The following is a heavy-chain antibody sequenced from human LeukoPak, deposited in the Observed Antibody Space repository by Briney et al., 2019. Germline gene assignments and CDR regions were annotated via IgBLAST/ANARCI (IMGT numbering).Heavy chain of an antibody. V-gene: IGHV3-66*01. CDR1: GLSVSTNS. CDR3: ATDHRTIDAFDI. J-gene: IGHJ3*02. Sequence: PGGSLRLSCAASGLSVSTNSMSWVRQAPGKGLEWVSVIYSGDSTYYGDAVKGRFTISSDKSKNTVYLQMNSLRAEDTVVYYCATDHRTIDAFDIWGQGTMVTVSS. CDR2: IYSGDST.